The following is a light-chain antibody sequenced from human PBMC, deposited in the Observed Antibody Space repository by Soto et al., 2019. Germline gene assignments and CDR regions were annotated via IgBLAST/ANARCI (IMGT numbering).Light chain of an antibody. Sequence: IVMPQSPATLSLSPGERATLSCRASQTIDNTLAWYQRKPGQAPRLLLYGASPGATGIPARFSGSGSGTEFTLTISSLQSEDFAVYFCQQYNNWPPWTFGQGTKV. CDR2: GAS. CDR1: QTIDNT. V-gene: IGKV3-15*01. J-gene: IGKJ1*01. CDR3: QQYNNWPPWT.